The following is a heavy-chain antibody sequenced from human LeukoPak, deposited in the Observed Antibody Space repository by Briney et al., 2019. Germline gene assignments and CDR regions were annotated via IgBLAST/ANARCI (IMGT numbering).Heavy chain of an antibody. Sequence: GGSLRLSCAASGFTVSSNYMSWVRQAPGKGLEWVSVIYSGGSTYYADSVNSRFTISRHNSKDTLYLQMNSLRAEDTAVYYCARAGAAAGNYGMDVWGQGTTVTVSS. CDR2: IYSGGST. D-gene: IGHD6-13*01. V-gene: IGHV3-53*04. J-gene: IGHJ6*02. CDR3: ARAGAAAGNYGMDV. CDR1: GFTVSSNY.